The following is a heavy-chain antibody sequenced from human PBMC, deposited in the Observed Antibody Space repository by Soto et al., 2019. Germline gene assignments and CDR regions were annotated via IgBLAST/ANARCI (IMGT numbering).Heavy chain of an antibody. D-gene: IGHD3-10*01. CDR2: INPNSGGT. Sequence: GASVKVSCKASGYTFTGYYMHWVRQAPGQGLEWMGWINPNSGGTNYAQKFQGWVTMTRDTSISTAYTELSRLRSDDTAVYYCARSLGVGSRYYYYGMDVWGQGTTVTVSS. V-gene: IGHV1-2*04. CDR1: GYTFTGYY. CDR3: ARSLGVGSRYYYYGMDV. J-gene: IGHJ6*02.